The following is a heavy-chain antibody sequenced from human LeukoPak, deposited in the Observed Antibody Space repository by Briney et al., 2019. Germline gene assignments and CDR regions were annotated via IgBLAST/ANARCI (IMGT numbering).Heavy chain of an antibody. CDR2: IYSGGST. J-gene: IGHJ4*02. V-gene: IGHV3-53*01. CDR3: ALDSYTSGGDY. CDR1: GFTVSSVY. D-gene: IGHD6-25*01. Sequence: GGCLRLSCAASGFTVSSVYISWVRQAPGQGLQWVSVIYSGGSTYYADSVKGRFTMSRDNSKNTVLLEMNSLRVDDTCIYYCALDSYTSGGDYWGQGTLVTVSS.